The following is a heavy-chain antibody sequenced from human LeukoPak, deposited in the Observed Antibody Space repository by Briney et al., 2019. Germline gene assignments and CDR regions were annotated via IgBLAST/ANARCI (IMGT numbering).Heavy chain of an antibody. CDR2: IYSGGST. Sequence: PGGSLRLSCAASGFTFSSYAMSWVRQAPGKGLEWVSVIYSGGSTYYADSVKGRFTISRDNSKNTLYLQMNSLRAEDTAVYYCARDGDPVTGSSGMDYWGQGTLVTVSS. J-gene: IGHJ4*02. D-gene: IGHD6-19*01. V-gene: IGHV3-66*01. CDR3: ARDGDPVTGSSGMDY. CDR1: GFTFSSYA.